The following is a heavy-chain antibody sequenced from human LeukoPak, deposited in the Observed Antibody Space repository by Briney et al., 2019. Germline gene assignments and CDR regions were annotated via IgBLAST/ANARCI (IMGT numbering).Heavy chain of an antibody. CDR3: AKDYGTLFNVLNYHFDS. V-gene: IGHV3-30-3*01. CDR2: ISSDGSKN. D-gene: IGHD1-14*01. Sequence: QSGGSLRLSCAASGFTFSDFVMHWVRQAPGKGLEWVAVISSDGSKNYHANSVKGRFTISRDNSRNTLYLQLNSLRPEDTAVYYCAKDYGTLFNVLNYHFDSWGQGTLVTVS. J-gene: IGHJ4*02. CDR1: GFTFSDFV.